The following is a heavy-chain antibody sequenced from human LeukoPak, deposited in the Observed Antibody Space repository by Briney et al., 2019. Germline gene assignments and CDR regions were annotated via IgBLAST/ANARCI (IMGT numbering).Heavy chain of an antibody. Sequence: GGSLRLSCAASGFTFSSYSMNWVRQAPGKGLEWVSSISSTSSYIYYADSLKGRFTISRDNAKNSLFLQMDSLRAEDTAVYYCARVGGYNALEYWGEGTLVTVSS. J-gene: IGHJ4*02. V-gene: IGHV3-21*01. CDR3: ARVGGYNALEY. D-gene: IGHD5-24*01. CDR2: ISSTSSYI. CDR1: GFTFSSYS.